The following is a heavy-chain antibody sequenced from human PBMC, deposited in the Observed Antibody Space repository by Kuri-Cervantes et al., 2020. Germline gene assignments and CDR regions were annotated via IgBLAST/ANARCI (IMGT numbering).Heavy chain of an antibody. CDR1: GFTLRNYA. V-gene: IGHV3-7*01. Sequence: GESLKISCEASGFTLRNYAMSWVRQVPGKGLEWVADVKQDESEKYYVDSVKGRFTISRDNAKNSLYLQINSLRAEDTAIYYCARLHFYTNSGRYFDYWGQGTLVTVSS. CDR2: VKQDESEK. J-gene: IGHJ4*02. CDR3: ARLHFYTNSGRYFDY. D-gene: IGHD2-8*01.